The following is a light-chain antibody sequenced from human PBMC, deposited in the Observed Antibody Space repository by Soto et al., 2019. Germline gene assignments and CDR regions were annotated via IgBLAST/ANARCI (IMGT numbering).Light chain of an antibody. Sequence: QSVLTQPASVSGSPGQSITISCTGTSSDVGGYDYVSWYQHHPGKAPKLMIYDASNRPSGVSNRFSGSKSGNTASLTISGLQAEDEADYYCSSYTSSSLYVFGTGTKDTVL. CDR2: DAS. CDR1: SSDVGGYDY. V-gene: IGLV2-14*03. J-gene: IGLJ1*01. CDR3: SSYTSSSLYV.